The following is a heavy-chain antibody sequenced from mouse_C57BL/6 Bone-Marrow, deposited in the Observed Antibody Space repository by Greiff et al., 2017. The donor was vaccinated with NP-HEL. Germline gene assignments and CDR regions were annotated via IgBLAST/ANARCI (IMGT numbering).Heavy chain of an antibody. J-gene: IGHJ4*01. Sequence: EVKVEESGGGLVKPGGSLKLSCAASGFTFSSYAMSWVRQTPEKRLEWVATISDGGSYTYYPDNVKGRFTISRDNAKNNLYLQMSHLKSEDTAMYYCARETSYYSNWGYAMDYWGQGTSVTVSS. CDR3: ARETSYYSNWGYAMDY. D-gene: IGHD2-5*01. CDR2: ISDGGSYT. V-gene: IGHV5-4*01. CDR1: GFTFSSYA.